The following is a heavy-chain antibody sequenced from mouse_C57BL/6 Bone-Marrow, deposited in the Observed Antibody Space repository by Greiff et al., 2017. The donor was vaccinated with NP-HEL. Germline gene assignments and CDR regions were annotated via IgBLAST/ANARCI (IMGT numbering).Heavy chain of an antibody. Sequence: QVQLQQPGAELVMPGASVKLSCKASGYTFTSYWMHWVKQRPGQGLEWIGEIDPSDSYTNYNQKFKGKSTLTVDKSSSTAYMQLSSLTSEDSAVYYCAREITTVVEGGYFDYWGQGTTLTVSS. CDR1: GYTFTSYW. CDR2: IDPSDSYT. V-gene: IGHV1-69*01. D-gene: IGHD1-1*01. J-gene: IGHJ2*01. CDR3: AREITTVVEGGYFDY.